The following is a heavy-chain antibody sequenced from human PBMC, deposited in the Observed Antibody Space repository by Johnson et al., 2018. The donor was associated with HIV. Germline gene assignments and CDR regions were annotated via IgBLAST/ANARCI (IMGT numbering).Heavy chain of an antibody. Sequence: QVQLVESGGGVVQPGRSLRLSCAASGFTFSNYGMHWVRQTPGKGLEWVAVIWYDGSNKYYADSVKGRFTIFRDTSKKTLYLQMNSLRAEDTAVYYCARSMTTVTVAFDIWGQGTMVTVSS. CDR3: ARSMTTVTVAFDI. D-gene: IGHD4-17*01. V-gene: IGHV3-33*01. J-gene: IGHJ3*02. CDR1: GFTFSNYG. CDR2: IWYDGSNK.